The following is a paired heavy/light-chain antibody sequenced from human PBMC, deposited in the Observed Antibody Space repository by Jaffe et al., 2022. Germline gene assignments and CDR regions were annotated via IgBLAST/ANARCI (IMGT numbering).Heavy chain of an antibody. J-gene: IGHJ4*02. CDR3: TCQFGSGWYGY. CDR1: GFTFSDAA. Sequence: VQLVESGGGLVQPGESLKLSCAASGFTFSDAAMHWVRQASGKGLEWVGRIRSKSNNYATTYGASVKGRFTISRDDSKNMAYLQMNSLKSEDTAVYYCTCQFGSGWYGYWGQGTLVTVSS. V-gene: IGHV3-73*02. CDR2: IRSKSNNYAT. D-gene: IGHD6-19*01.
Light chain of an antibody. CDR2: WAS. V-gene: IGKV4-1*01. J-gene: IGKJ4*01. CDR3: QQYYSTPDT. CDR1: QSVLYTSNNKNY. Sequence: DIVMTQSPDSLAVSLGERATINCKSSQSVLYTSNNKNYLAWYQQKPGQPPRLLIYWASTRDSGVPDRFGGSGSGTDFTLTISSLQAEDVAVYYCQQYYSTPDTFGGGTKVEI.